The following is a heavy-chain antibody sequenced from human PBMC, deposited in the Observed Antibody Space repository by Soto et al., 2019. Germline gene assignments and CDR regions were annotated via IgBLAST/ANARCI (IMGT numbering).Heavy chain of an antibody. V-gene: IGHV3-64*01. CDR2: ISSNGGST. Sequence: EVQLVESGGGLVRPGGSLRLSCAASGFTFSSYAMHWVRQAPGKGLEYVSAISSNGGSTYYANSVKGRFTISRDNSKNTLYLQMGSLRAEDMAVYYCARDGCGGDCYSAYAFDIWGQGTMVTVSS. CDR3: ARDGCGGDCYSAYAFDI. D-gene: IGHD2-21*02. CDR1: GFTFSSYA. J-gene: IGHJ3*02.